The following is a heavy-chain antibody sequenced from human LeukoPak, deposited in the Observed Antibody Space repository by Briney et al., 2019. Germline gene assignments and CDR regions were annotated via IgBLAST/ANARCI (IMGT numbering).Heavy chain of an antibody. V-gene: IGHV4-31*03. D-gene: IGHD5-18*01. Sequence: SQTLSLTCTVSGGTISRSGFYWSWIRQHPGKGLEWIGYIYYSGSTDYNPSLKSRVTISVDTSKNQFSLKLSSVTAADTAVYYCARGRMDTAMVTAFDFWGQGTLVTVSS. CDR1: GGTISRSGFY. J-gene: IGHJ4*02. CDR2: IYYSGST. CDR3: ARGRMDTAMVTAFDF.